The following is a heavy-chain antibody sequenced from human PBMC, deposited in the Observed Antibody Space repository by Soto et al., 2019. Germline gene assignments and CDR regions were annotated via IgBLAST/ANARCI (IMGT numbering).Heavy chain of an antibody. CDR2: ISYDGSNK. CDR3: AKDGPRRPGSYRYGMDV. V-gene: IGHV3-30*18. J-gene: IGHJ6*02. CDR1: GFTFSSYG. Sequence: QVQLVESGGGVVQPGRSLRLSCAASGFTFSSYGMHWVRQAPGKGLEWVAVISYDGSNKYYADSVKGRFTISRDNSKNPLYLQMNSLRAEDTAVYYCAKDGPRRPGSYRYGMDVWGQGTTVTVSS. D-gene: IGHD1-26*01.